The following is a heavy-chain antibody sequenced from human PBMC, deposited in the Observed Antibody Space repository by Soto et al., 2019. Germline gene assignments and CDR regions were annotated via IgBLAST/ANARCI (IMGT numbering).Heavy chain of an antibody. CDR1: GYTFTSYG. CDR3: ARIRASGYEIAGYYFDY. D-gene: IGHD5-12*01. J-gene: IGHJ4*02. CDR2: ISAYDGNT. V-gene: IGHV1-18*04. Sequence: QVQLVQSGAEVKKPGASVKVSCKASGYTFTSYGISWVRQAPGQGLEWMGWISAYDGNTNYAQKLQGRVTMTTDTSTSTDNMELRSLRSDDTAVYYCARIRASGYEIAGYYFDYWGQGTLVTVSS.